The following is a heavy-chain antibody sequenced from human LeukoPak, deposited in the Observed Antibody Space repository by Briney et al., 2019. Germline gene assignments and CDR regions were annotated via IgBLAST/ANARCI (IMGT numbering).Heavy chain of an antibody. J-gene: IGHJ4*02. Sequence: PGGSLRLSCAASGFTFSSSSMNWVRQAPGKGLEWVSYISSGSSTIYYADSVKGPFTISRDNAKNSLYLQMNSQRAADTAVYYCAREYGNLTMVTNFDFWGQGTLVTVSS. D-gene: IGHD4-17*01. CDR2: ISSGSSTI. CDR1: GFTFSSSS. V-gene: IGHV3-48*04. CDR3: AREYGNLTMVTNFDF.